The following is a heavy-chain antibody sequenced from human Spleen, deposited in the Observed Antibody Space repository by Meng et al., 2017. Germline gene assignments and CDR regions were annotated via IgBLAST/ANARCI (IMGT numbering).Heavy chain of an antibody. Sequence: VHLQQWGEGLLKPSEPRSLTCVVSGGSFSAYYWSWIRQPPGKGLEWIGEINHSGSTNYNPSLESRATISVDTSQNNLSLKLSSVTAADSAVYYCARGPTTMAHDFDYWGQGTLVTVSS. CDR2: INHSGST. CDR1: GGSFSAYY. D-gene: IGHD4-11*01. V-gene: IGHV4-34*01. J-gene: IGHJ4*02. CDR3: ARGPTTMAHDFDY.